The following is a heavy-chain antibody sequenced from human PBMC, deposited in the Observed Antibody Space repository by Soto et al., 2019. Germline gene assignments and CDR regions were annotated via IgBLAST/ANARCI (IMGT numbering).Heavy chain of an antibody. J-gene: IGHJ4*02. Sequence: PSETLSLTCAVYGGSFSGYYWSWIRQPPGKGLEWIGEINHSGSTNYNPSLKSRVTISVDTSKNQFSLKLSSVTAADTAVYYCARGRSMYYDFWSGYPPHYYFYYWGQGTLVTVSS. CDR2: INHSGST. CDR3: ARGRSMYYDFWSGYPPHYYFYY. V-gene: IGHV4-34*01. D-gene: IGHD3-3*01. CDR1: GGSFSGYY.